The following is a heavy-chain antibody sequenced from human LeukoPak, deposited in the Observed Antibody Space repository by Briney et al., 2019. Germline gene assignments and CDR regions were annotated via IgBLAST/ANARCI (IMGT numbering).Heavy chain of an antibody. CDR1: GFTVSAYA. V-gene: IGHV3-23*01. D-gene: IGHD3-10*01. CDR2: IYDDNT. CDR3: AARKVRGVWFYLDY. J-gene: IGHJ4*02. Sequence: PGVSLRLSCAASGFTVSAYAMAWVRQAPGKGLEWVSTIYDDNTYYADSVKGRFAISTDNSKNTLYLQMNSLGVEDTAVYFCAARKVRGVWFYLDYWGQGTLVTVSS.